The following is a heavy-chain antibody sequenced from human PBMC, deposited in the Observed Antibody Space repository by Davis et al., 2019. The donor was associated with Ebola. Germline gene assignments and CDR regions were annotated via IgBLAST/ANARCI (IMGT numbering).Heavy chain of an antibody. V-gene: IGHV3-11*05. D-gene: IGHD3-3*01. CDR3: ARDLLRFWGY. CDR2: ISSSSGHT. J-gene: IGHJ4*02. Sequence: GGSLRLSCAASGFTFSNYYMSWIRQAPGKGLEWISYISSSSGHTNYADSVKGRFTISRDNAKNSLYLQMNGLRAEDTAVYYCARDLLRFWGYWGQGTLVTVSS. CDR1: GFTFSNYY.